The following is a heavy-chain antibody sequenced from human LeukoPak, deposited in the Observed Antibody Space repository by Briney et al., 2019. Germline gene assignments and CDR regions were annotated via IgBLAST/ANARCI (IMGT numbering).Heavy chain of an antibody. Sequence: SETLSLICTVSGGSIRSDYWSWIRPPTGKGLGWIGNINYGGSANYNPSLKSRVTISLDTPKNQFSLKLTSVTAADTAVYYCARYSHYVRWFDPWGQGTLVTVSS. D-gene: IGHD4-11*01. J-gene: IGHJ5*02. CDR3: ARYSHYVRWFDP. CDR2: INYGGSA. CDR1: GGSIRSDY. V-gene: IGHV4-59*01.